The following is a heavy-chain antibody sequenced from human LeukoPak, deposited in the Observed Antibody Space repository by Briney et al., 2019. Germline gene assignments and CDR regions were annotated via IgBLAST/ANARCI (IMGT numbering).Heavy chain of an antibody. CDR3: AKVERWLQSVYFDY. Sequence: GGSLRLSCAASGFTFSSYGMSWVRQAPGKGLEWVSAISGSGGSTYYADSVKGRFTISRDNSKNTLYLQMNSLRAEDTAVYYCAKVERWLQSVYFDYWGQGTLVTVSS. CDR2: ISGSGGST. V-gene: IGHV3-23*01. D-gene: IGHD5-24*01. J-gene: IGHJ4*02. CDR1: GFTFSSYG.